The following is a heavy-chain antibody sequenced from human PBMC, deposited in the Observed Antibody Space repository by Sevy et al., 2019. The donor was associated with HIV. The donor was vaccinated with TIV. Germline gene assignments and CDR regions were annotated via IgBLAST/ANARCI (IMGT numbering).Heavy chain of an antibody. Sequence: GGSLRLSCAASGFTFSSYAMSWVRKAPGKGLEWVSAISGSGGSTYYADSVKGRFTISRDNSKNTLYLQMNSLRAEDTAVYYCAKRGIYDSSGYYPRYYFDYWGQGTLVTVSS. CDR2: ISGSGGST. V-gene: IGHV3-23*01. CDR1: GFTFSSYA. CDR3: AKRGIYDSSGYYPRYYFDY. D-gene: IGHD3-22*01. J-gene: IGHJ4*02.